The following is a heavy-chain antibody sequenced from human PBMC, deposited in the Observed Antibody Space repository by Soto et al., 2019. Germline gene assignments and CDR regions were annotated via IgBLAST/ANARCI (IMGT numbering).Heavy chain of an antibody. D-gene: IGHD3-10*02. CDR2: IFYSGST. CDR1: GGSISSYY. Sequence: QVQLQESGPGLVKPSETLSLTCTVSGGSISSYYWSWIRQPPGKGLEWIGFIFYSGSTRSNPSLKSRVTISIDTSAYQFSLKLNSVTAADTAVYYCASMIGDPVLSFDSWGQGTLVAVSS. CDR3: ASMIGDPVLSFDS. J-gene: IGHJ5*01. V-gene: IGHV4-59*01.